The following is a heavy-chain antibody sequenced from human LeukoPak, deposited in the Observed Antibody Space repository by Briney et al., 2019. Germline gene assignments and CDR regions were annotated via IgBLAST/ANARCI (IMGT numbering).Heavy chain of an antibody. CDR2: ITADGGGT. CDR3: VKEDHYGDYVQIDH. V-gene: IGHV3-23*01. Sequence: PGGSLTLSCAASGFSFGSSVMSWVRQAPGKGLEWVSAITADGGGTNHADPVKGRFTISRDNSKSTLYLQMNSLRAEDTAVYYCVKEDHYGDYVQIDHWGQGTLVTVSS. D-gene: IGHD4-17*01. CDR1: GFSFGSSV. J-gene: IGHJ4*02.